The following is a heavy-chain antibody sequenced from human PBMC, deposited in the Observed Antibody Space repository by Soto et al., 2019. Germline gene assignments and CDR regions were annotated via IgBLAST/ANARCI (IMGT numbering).Heavy chain of an antibody. CDR1: GGSISSYY. CDR2: IYYSGST. Sequence: SETLSLTCTVSGGSISSYYWSWIRQPPGKGLEWIGYIYYSGSTNYNPSLKSRVTISVDTSKNQFSLKLSSVTAADTAVYYCARVALYSGYDREYYYYYMDVWGKGTTVTVSS. CDR3: ARVALYSGYDREYYYYYMDV. J-gene: IGHJ6*03. D-gene: IGHD5-12*01. V-gene: IGHV4-59*01.